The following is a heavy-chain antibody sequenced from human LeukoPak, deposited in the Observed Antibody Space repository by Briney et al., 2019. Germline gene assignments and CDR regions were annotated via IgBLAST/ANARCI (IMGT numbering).Heavy chain of an antibody. V-gene: IGHV1-18*01. D-gene: IGHD4-17*01. Sequence: ASVKVPCKASGYTFTSYGISWVRQAPGQGLEWMGWISAYNGNTNYAQKLQGRVTMTTDTSTSTAYMELRSLRSDDTAVYYCARHDYGENWFDPWGQGTLVTVSS. J-gene: IGHJ5*02. CDR3: ARHDYGENWFDP. CDR2: ISAYNGNT. CDR1: GYTFTSYG.